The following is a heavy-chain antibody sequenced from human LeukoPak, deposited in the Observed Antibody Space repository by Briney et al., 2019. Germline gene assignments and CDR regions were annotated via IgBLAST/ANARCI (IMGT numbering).Heavy chain of an antibody. CDR2: ISAYSADT. D-gene: IGHD6-19*01. Sequence: ASVKVSCKASGFTFITYGITWVRQAPGQGLEWLGYISAYSADTNYAQKVQGRVTMTTDTSTTTAYLEMRSLRSDDTAVYYCARDIPESSGYYMWGQGTQVTVSS. CDR1: GFTFITYG. V-gene: IGHV1-18*01. CDR3: ARDIPESSGYYM. J-gene: IGHJ4*02.